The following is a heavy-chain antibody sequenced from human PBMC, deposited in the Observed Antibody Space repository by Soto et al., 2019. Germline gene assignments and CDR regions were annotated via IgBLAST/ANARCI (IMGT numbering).Heavy chain of an antibody. CDR2: ISYDGSNK. CDR1: GFTFSSYG. Sequence: PGGSLRLSCAASGFTFSSYGMHWVRQAPAKGLEWVAVISYDGSNKYYADSVKGRFTISRGNSKNTLYLQMNSLRAEDTAVYYCAKEGGGYSYGRFDYWGQGTLVTVSS. CDR3: AKEGGGYSYGRFDY. V-gene: IGHV3-30*18. J-gene: IGHJ4*02. D-gene: IGHD5-18*01.